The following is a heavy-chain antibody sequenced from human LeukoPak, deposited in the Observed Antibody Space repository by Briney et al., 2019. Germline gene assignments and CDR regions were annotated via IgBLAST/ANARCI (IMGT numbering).Heavy chain of an antibody. CDR1: GFTFSSYG. CDR2: IWYEGNNK. Sequence: GGSLRLSCAASGFTFSSYGMHWVRQAPGKGLEWVAAIWYEGNNKYYADSVKGRFTISRDNSKNTLYLQMNSLRAEDTAVYYCAGGSGYNYGYLDYWGQGTLVTVSS. D-gene: IGHD5-18*01. V-gene: IGHV3-33*01. J-gene: IGHJ4*02. CDR3: AGGSGYNYGYLDY.